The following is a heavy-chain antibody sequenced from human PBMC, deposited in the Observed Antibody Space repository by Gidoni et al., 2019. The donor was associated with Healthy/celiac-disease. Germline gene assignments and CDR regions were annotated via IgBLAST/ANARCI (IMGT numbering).Heavy chain of an antibody. Sequence: EVQLVESGGGLVQPGGSLRLSCAASGFTFSSYEMNWVRQAPGKGLEWVAYISSSGSTIYYADSVKGRFTISRDNAKNSLYLQMNSLRAEDTAVYYCATSDLAVAGTGRGMDPDYWGQGTLVTVSS. CDR3: ATSDLAVAGTGRGMDPDY. D-gene: IGHD6-19*01. CDR2: ISSSGSTI. J-gene: IGHJ4*02. CDR1: GFTFSSYE. V-gene: IGHV3-48*03.